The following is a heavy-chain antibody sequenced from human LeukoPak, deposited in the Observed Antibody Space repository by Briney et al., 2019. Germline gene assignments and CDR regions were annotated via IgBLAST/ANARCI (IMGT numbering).Heavy chain of an antibody. D-gene: IGHD3-9*01. J-gene: IGHJ4*02. CDR1: SGFIISSNYY. CDR2: IYYSGST. V-gene: IGHV4-39*07. Sequence: SETLSLTCTVSSGFIISSNYYWVWIRQPPGKGLEWIGSIYYSGSTYYNSSLKSRVTISVDTSKNQFSLKLSSVTAADTAVYYCAREGVDILTGYYFDYWGQGTLVTVSS. CDR3: AREGVDILTGYYFDY.